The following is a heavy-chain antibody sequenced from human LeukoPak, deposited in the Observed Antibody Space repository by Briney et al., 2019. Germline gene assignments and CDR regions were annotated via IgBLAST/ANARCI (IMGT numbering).Heavy chain of an antibody. V-gene: IGHV1-8*01. Sequence: ASVKVSCKASGYTFTSYDINWVRQATGQGLEWMGWMNPNSGNTGYAQKFQGRVTMTRNTSISTDYMELSSLRSEDTAVYYCARAVEGIVLMVYAELDLDYGMDVWGQGTTVTVSS. D-gene: IGHD2-8*01. CDR3: ARAVEGIVLMVYAELDLDYGMDV. CDR2: MNPNSGNT. CDR1: GYTFTSYD. J-gene: IGHJ6*02.